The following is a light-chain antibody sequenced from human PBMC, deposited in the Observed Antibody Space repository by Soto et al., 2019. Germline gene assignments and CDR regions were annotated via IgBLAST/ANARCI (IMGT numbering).Light chain of an antibody. Sequence: EIVLTQSPGTLSLSPGKRSTLSCRASQSVSSSYLAWYQQKPGQAPRLLIYGASSRATGIPDSLSGSGSGTDFTLTISSLEPEDFAVYYCQQRSNWPPFGQGTRLEIK. CDR1: QSVSSSY. J-gene: IGKJ5*01. CDR3: QQRSNWPP. CDR2: GAS. V-gene: IGKV3D-20*02.